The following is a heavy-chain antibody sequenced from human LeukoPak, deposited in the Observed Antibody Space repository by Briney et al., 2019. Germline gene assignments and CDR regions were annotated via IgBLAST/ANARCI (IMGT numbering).Heavy chain of an antibody. J-gene: IGHJ6*02. D-gene: IGHD4-17*01. V-gene: IGHV3-49*03. CDR1: GFTFGDYA. Sequence: GGSLRLSCTASGFTFGDYAMSWFRQAPGKGLEWVGFIRSKAYGGTTEYAASVKGRFTISRDDSKSIAYLQMNSLKTEDTAVYYCTRDRMFPNDYGDYVDYYYGMDVWGQGTTVTVSS. CDR2: IRSKAYGGTT. CDR3: TRDRMFPNDYGDYVDYYYGMDV.